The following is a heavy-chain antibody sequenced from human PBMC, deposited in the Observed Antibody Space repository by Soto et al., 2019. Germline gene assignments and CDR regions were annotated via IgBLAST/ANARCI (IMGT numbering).Heavy chain of an antibody. J-gene: IGHJ4*02. CDR3: AREGGIVGATADDY. Sequence: QVQLQESGPGLVKPSQTLSLTCTVSGGSISSGGYYWSWIRQHPGKGLEWIGYIYYSGSTYYNPSLKSRVTISVDTSKNQLSLKWSSVTAADTAVYYCAREGGIVGATADDYWGQGTLVTGAS. D-gene: IGHD1-26*01. V-gene: IGHV4-31*03. CDR1: GGSISSGGYY. CDR2: IYYSGST.